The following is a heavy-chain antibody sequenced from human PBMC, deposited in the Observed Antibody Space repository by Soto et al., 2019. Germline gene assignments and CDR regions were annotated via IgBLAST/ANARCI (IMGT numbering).Heavy chain of an antibody. D-gene: IGHD6-19*01. Sequence: LRLSCVASGFTFADYPMNWVRQVPGKGLEWISRTTASGANTYYSDSVRGRLTTSRGNSKNTLFLQMNSLRVDDTAIYYCAKRFLALAGGWYLDSWGQGTLVTVSS. CDR2: TTASGANT. J-gene: IGHJ4*02. CDR1: GFTFADYP. CDR3: AKRFLALAGGWYLDS. V-gene: IGHV3-23*01.